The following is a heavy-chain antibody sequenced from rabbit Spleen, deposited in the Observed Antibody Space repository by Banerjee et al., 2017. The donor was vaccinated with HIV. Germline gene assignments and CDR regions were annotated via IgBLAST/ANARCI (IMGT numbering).Heavy chain of an antibody. Sequence: QSLEESGGDLVKPGASLTLTCTASGFSFSAGYYMCWVRQAPGKGLEWIACIGAGSSGSTYYASWAKGRFTISKTSSTTVTLQMTSLTVADTATYFCARDTGTSFSTYGMDLWGQGTLVT. CDR3: ARDTGTSFSTYGMDL. J-gene: IGHJ6*01. CDR1: GFSFSAGYY. V-gene: IGHV1S40*01. D-gene: IGHD8-1*01. CDR2: IGAGSSGST.